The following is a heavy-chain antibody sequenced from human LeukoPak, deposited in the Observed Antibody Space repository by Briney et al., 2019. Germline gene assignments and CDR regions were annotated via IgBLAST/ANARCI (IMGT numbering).Heavy chain of an antibody. Sequence: SETLSLTCTVSGASINSGTYYWTWIRQPAGKGLEWIGRIYSSGSTDYNPSLKSRVTISVDTSKNQFSLKLSSVTAADTAVYYCASGYNWSYIIGQWGQGVQVTVSS. CDR1: GASINSGTYY. CDR3: ASGYNWSYIIGQ. CDR2: IYSSGST. J-gene: IGHJ4*02. D-gene: IGHD1-7*01. V-gene: IGHV4-61*02.